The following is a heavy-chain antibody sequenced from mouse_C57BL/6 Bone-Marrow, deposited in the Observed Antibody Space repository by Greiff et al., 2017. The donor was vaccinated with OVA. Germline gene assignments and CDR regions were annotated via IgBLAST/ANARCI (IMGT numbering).Heavy chain of an antibody. CDR1: GYSFTGYY. CDR3: ARGGLYYYGSSPFAY. D-gene: IGHD1-1*01. J-gene: IGHJ3*01. CDR2: INPSTGGT. V-gene: IGHV1-42*01. Sequence: EVQLQQSGPELVKPGASVKISCKASGYSFTGYYMNWVKQSPEKSLEWIGEINPSTGGTTYNQKFKAKATLTVDKSSSTAYMQLKSLTSEDSAVYYCARGGLYYYGSSPFAYWGKGTLVTVSA.